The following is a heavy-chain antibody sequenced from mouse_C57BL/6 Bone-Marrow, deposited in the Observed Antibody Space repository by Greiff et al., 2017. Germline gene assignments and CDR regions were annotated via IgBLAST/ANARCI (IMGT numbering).Heavy chain of an antibody. CDR2: INPSSGYT. CDR3: ARSYYYGSSHDYYAMDY. J-gene: IGHJ4*01. CDR1: GYTFTSYW. V-gene: IGHV1-7*01. Sequence: QVQLQQSGAELAKPGASVKLSCKASGYTFTSYWMHWVKQRPGQGLEWIRYINPSSGYTKDNQKFKDKATLTEDKSSSTAYMQLSSLTYVDSAVYYCARSYYYGSSHDYYAMDYWGQGTSVTVSA. D-gene: IGHD1-1*01.